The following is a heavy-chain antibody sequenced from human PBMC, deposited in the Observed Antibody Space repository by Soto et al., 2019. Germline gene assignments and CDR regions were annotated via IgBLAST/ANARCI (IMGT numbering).Heavy chain of an antibody. J-gene: IGHJ4*02. D-gene: IGHD3-22*01. CDR2: INPFGGST. V-gene: IGHV1-46*01. CDR1: GYTLTDYY. Sequence: GASVKVSCKASGYTLTDYYLHWVRQAPGQGLEWMGTINPFGGSTNYPQNFQGRVAMTRDTSTSTVYMELSSLRLDDTAVYFCARATFCSDSSGPSTTLYYDHWGQGTLVTVSS. CDR3: ARATFCSDSSGPSTTLYYDH.